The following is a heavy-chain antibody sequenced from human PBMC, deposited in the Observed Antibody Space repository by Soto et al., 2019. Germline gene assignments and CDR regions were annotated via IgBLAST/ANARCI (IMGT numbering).Heavy chain of an antibody. CDR2: IHYSGST. CDR3: ARGDRSGGSAEIDY. D-gene: IGHD2-15*01. CDR1: GGSISSGGYY. V-gene: IGHV4-31*03. J-gene: IGHJ4*02. Sequence: QVQLQESGPGLVKPSQTLSLTCTVSGGSISSGGYYWSWIRQHPGKGLEWIGYIHYSGSTYYNPSLKSRVTISVDTSKNQFSLKLSSLTAADTSVYYCARGDRSGGSAEIDYWGQGTLVTVSS.